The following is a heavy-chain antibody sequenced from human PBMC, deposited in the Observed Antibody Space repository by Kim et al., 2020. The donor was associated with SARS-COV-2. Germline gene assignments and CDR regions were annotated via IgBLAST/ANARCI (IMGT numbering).Heavy chain of an antibody. Sequence: GGSLRLSCAASGFTFSSYSMNWVRQAPGKGLEWVSSISSSSSYIYYADSVKGRFTISRDNAKNSLYLQMNSLRAEDTAVYYCARSRGLHFSYYGMDVWGQGTTVTVSS. V-gene: IGHV3-21*01. CDR1: GFTFSSYS. J-gene: IGHJ6*02. CDR3: ARSRGLHFSYYGMDV. CDR2: ISSSSSYI. D-gene: IGHD1-26*01.